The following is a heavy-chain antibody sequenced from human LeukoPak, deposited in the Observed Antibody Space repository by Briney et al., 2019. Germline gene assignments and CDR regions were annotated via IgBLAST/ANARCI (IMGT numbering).Heavy chain of an antibody. CDR3: AKEGLPKATASIDY. D-gene: IGHD5-18*01. CDR2: ISYDGSNK. J-gene: IGHJ4*02. Sequence: GRSLRLSCAASGFTFSSYGMHWVRQAPGKGLEWVAVISYDGSNKYYADSVKGRFTISRDNSKNTLYLQMNSLRAEDTAVYYCAKEGLPKATASIDYWGQGTLVTVSS. V-gene: IGHV3-30*18. CDR1: GFTFSSYG.